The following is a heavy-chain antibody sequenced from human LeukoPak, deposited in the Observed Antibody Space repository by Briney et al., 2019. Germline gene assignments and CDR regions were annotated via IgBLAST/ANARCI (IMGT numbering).Heavy chain of an antibody. CDR1: GGSISSSSYY. CDR3: ARLYGSGSYYNDYYYYYMDV. V-gene: IGHV4-39*01. J-gene: IGHJ6*03. Sequence: SETLSLTCTVSGGSISSSSYYWGWIRQPPGKGLEWIGSIYYSGSTYYNPSLKSRVTISVDTSKNQFSLKLSSVTAADTAVYYCARLYGSGSYYNDYYYYYMDVWGKGTTVTISS. D-gene: IGHD3-10*01. CDR2: IYYSGST.